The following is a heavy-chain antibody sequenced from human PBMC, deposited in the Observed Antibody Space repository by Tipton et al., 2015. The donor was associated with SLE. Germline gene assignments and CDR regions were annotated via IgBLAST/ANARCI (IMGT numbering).Heavy chain of an antibody. J-gene: IGHJ4*02. V-gene: IGHV4-38-2*01. Sequence: TLSLTCAVSGDSLISDYFWGWIRQPPGKGLEWIGNIFHTGTTYSTPSLKSRITIFVDTSNNQFSLRLRSVTAADTAVYYCARDRFWNGYLEYWGQGALVSVSS. CDR2: IFHTGTT. CDR3: ARDRFWNGYLEY. D-gene: IGHD3-3*01. CDR1: GDSLISDYF.